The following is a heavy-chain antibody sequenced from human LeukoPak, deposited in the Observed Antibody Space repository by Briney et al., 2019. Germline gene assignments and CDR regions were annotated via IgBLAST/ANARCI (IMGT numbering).Heavy chain of an antibody. V-gene: IGHV1-69*06. CDR1: GGTFSSYA. CDR3: ASLAYYYGSGSLGNRFDP. D-gene: IGHD3-10*01. Sequence: SVKVSCKASGGTFSSYAISWVRQAPGQGLEWMGGIIPIFGTANYAQKFQGRVTITADKSTSTAYMELSSLRSEDTAVYYCASLAYYYGSGSLGNRFDPWGQGTLVTVSS. J-gene: IGHJ5*02. CDR2: IIPIFGTA.